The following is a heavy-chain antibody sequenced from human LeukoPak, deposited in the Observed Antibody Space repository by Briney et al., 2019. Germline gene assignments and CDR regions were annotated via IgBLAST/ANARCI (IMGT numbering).Heavy chain of an antibody. Sequence: GGSLRLSCAASGFTFSDYYMSWIRQAPGKGLEWVSYISSSGSTIYYADSVKGRFTISRDNAKNSLYLQMNSLRAEDTAVYYCARDPSAGENWFDPWGRGTLVTVSS. CDR2: ISSSGSTI. V-gene: IGHV3-11*04. J-gene: IGHJ5*02. CDR1: GFTFSDYY. D-gene: IGHD3-16*01. CDR3: ARDPSAGENWFDP.